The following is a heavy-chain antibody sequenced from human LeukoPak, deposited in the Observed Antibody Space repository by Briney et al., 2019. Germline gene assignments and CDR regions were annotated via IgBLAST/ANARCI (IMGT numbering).Heavy chain of an antibody. Sequence: SETLSLTCTVSGGSISSSSYYWGWIRQPPGKGLEWIGSIYYSGSTYYNPSLKSRVTISVDTSKNQFSLKLSSVTAADTAVYYCARDYDFWSGYYDYYHMDVWGKGTTVTVSS. D-gene: IGHD3-3*01. CDR2: IYYSGST. CDR1: GGSISSSSYY. J-gene: IGHJ6*03. V-gene: IGHV4-39*07. CDR3: ARDYDFWSGYYDYYHMDV.